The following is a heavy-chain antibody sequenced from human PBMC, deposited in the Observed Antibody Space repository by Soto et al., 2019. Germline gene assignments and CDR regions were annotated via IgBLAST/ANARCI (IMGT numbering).Heavy chain of an antibody. V-gene: IGHV1-24*01. CDR2: FDPEDGET. CDR1: GYTLTELS. D-gene: IGHD2-2*01. Sequence: QVQLVQSGAEVKKPGASVKVSCKVSGYTLTELSMHWVRQAPGKGLEWMGGFDPEDGETIYAQKFQGRVTRTEDTSTDTAYMALSSLRSEDTAVDYCATATVPAAAVDYYYGRDVWGQGTTVTVS. J-gene: IGHJ6*02. CDR3: ATATVPAAAVDYYYGRDV.